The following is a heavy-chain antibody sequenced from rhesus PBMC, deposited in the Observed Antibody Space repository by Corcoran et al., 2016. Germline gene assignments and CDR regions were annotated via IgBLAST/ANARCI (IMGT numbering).Heavy chain of an antibody. CDR2: INGNRMRT. CDR3: AIRGVIVWSYFDY. Sequence: QVQLQESGPGLVKPSETLSLTCTVSGASISSYWWSWIRQPPGKGMEWIGEINGNRMRTNCNPSLKSRVTISRDTSKNQFSLKLSSVTAADTAVYYCAIRGVIVWSYFDYWGQGVLVTVSS. V-gene: IGHV4-80*01. D-gene: IGHD2-33*01. J-gene: IGHJ4*01. CDR1: GASISSYW.